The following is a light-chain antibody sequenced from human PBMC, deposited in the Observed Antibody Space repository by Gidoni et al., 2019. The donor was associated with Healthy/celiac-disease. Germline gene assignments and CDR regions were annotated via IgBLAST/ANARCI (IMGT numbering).Light chain of an antibody. CDR3: MRALQTRT. CDR2: LGS. Sequence: DIVTTQSPLSLPVTPGEPASISCRSSQSLLHSNGYNYLDWYLQKPGQSPQLLIYLGSNRASGVPDRFSGSGSGTDFTLKISRVEAEDVGVYYCMRALQTRTFXQXTKVEIK. V-gene: IGKV2-28*01. CDR1: QSLLHSNGYNY. J-gene: IGKJ1*01.